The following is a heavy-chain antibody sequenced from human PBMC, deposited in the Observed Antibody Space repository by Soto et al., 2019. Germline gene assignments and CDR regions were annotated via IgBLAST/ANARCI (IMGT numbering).Heavy chain of an antibody. D-gene: IGHD3-22*01. CDR3: AKGPLSSGYYSGPEYFQH. CDR1: GFTFSSYG. CDR2: ISYDGSNK. J-gene: IGHJ1*01. Sequence: QVQLVESGGGVVQPGRSLRLSCAASGFTFSSYGMHWVRQAPGKGLEWVAAISYDGSNKYYADSVKGRFTISRDNSKNTLYLQMNSLRAEDTAVYYCAKGPLSSGYYSGPEYFQHWGQGTLVTVSS. V-gene: IGHV3-30*18.